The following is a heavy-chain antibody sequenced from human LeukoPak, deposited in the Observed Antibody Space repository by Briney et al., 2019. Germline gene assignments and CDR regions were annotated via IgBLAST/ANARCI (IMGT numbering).Heavy chain of an antibody. CDR1: GYTFTGYY. V-gene: IGHV1-2*02. J-gene: IGHJ4*02. Sequence: GASVKVSCKASGYTFTGYYMHWVRQAPGQGLEWMGWINPNSGGTNYAQKLQGRVTMTTDTSTSTAYMELRSLRSDDTAVYYCARVRVDTAMVTRIFDYWGQGTLVTVSS. CDR3: ARVRVDTAMVTRIFDY. CDR2: INPNSGGT. D-gene: IGHD5-18*01.